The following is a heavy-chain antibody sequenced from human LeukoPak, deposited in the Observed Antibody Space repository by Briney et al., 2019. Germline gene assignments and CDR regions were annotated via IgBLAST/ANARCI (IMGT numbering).Heavy chain of an antibody. CDR3: ARDGPWIQLLSPRAFDI. D-gene: IGHD5-18*01. V-gene: IGHV4-34*01. Sequence: SETLSLTCAVYGGSFSGYYWSWIRQPPGKGLEWIGEINHSGSTNYNPSLKSRVTISVDTSKNQFSLKLSSVTAEDTAVYYCARDGPWIQLLSPRAFDIWGQGTMVTVSS. CDR1: GGSFSGYY. CDR2: INHSGST. J-gene: IGHJ3*02.